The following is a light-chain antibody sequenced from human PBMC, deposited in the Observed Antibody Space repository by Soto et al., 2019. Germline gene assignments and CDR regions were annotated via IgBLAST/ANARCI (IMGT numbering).Light chain of an antibody. J-gene: IGKJ4*01. V-gene: IGKV1-8*01. CDR2: IAS. CDR3: QHYNNWLAT. CDR1: QGVSSY. Sequence: SLSASTGDRVTITCRASQGVSSYLAWCQEKVGKAPKVLISIASTLQSGVPSTLSGSGSGTDFTLTISSLQSEDFAVYYCQHYNNWLATFGGGTKGDIK.